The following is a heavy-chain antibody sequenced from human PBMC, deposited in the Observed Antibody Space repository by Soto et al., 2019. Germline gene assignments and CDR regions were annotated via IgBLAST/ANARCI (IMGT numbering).Heavy chain of an antibody. J-gene: IGHJ4*02. V-gene: IGHV1-69*13. D-gene: IGHD4-17*01. Sequence: SVKVSCKASGGTFSSYAISWVRQAPGQGLELMGGIIPIFGTANYAQKFQGRVTITADESTSTAYMELSSLRSEDTAVYYCARAARTTDPFDYWGQGTLVTVSS. CDR3: ARAARTTDPFDY. CDR2: IIPIFGTA. CDR1: GGTFSSYA.